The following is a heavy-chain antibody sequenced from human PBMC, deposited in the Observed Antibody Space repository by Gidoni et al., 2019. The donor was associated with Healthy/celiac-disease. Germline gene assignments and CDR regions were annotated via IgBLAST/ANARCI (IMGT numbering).Heavy chain of an antibody. CDR3: ARGALRSFDWDLGFDY. D-gene: IGHD3-9*01. J-gene: IGHJ4*02. Sequence: QVQLVQSGAVVKKPGASVKVACKASGYIFTSYYMHWVRQAPGQGLEWIGWITPNSGGTNYAQKCQGRVTMTRDTSISTAYMELSRLRSDDTAVYYCARGALRSFDWDLGFDYWGQGTLVTVSS. CDR2: ITPNSGGT. V-gene: IGHV1-2*02. CDR1: GYIFTSYY.